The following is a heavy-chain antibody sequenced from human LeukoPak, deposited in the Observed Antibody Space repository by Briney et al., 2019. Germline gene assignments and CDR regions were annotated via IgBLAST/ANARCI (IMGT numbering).Heavy chain of an antibody. D-gene: IGHD2-21*01. V-gene: IGHV4-61*02. J-gene: IGHJ5*02. CDR2: IYTSGST. Sequence: PSETLSLTCTVSGGSISSGSYFLSWLRQPAGKGLEWIGRIYTSGSTNYNPSLKSRVTISVDTSKNQFSLKLRPVSAADTAVYYCARDGLAYCGGDCYSGNWFDPWGQGTLVTVSS. CDR3: ARDGLAYCGGDCYSGNWFDP. CDR1: GGSISSGSYF.